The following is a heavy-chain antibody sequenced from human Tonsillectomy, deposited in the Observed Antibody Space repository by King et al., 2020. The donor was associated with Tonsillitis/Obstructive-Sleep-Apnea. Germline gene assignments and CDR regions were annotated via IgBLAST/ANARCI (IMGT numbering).Heavy chain of an antibody. CDR2: ISSSSSYI. V-gene: IGHV3-21*01. CDR1: GFTFSSYS. J-gene: IGHJ4*02. Sequence: VQLVESGGGLVKPGGSLRLSCAASGFTFSSYSMNWVRQAPGKGLEWVSSISSSSSYIYYADSMKGRFTISRDNAKNSLYLQMNSLRAEDTAIYYCATDGRAGSYCFVYWGQGTLVTVSS. D-gene: IGHD1-26*01. CDR3: ATDGRAGSYCFVY.